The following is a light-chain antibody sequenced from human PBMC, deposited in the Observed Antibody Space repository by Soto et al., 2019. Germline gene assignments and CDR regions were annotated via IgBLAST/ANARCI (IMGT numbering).Light chain of an antibody. Sequence: QSVLTQPACVSGSPGQSITISCTGTSSDVGGHNSVSWYQQHPGKAPKLMIYNVSNRPSGVSNRFSGSKSGNTASLTISGLLAEDEADYYCTSYTSSSTYVFGAGTKVTVL. CDR1: SSDVGGHNS. CDR3: TSYTSSSTYV. CDR2: NVS. J-gene: IGLJ1*01. V-gene: IGLV2-14*01.